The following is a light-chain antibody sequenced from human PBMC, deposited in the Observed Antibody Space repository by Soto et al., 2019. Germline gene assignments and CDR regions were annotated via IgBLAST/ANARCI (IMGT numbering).Light chain of an antibody. J-gene: IGKJ1*01. V-gene: IGKV3-20*01. CDR2: AAS. CDR3: QQYGSSGT. CDR1: QGVTTN. Sequence: EIVMTQSAASLSVSPGERVTLSCRAGQGVTTNFAWYQQRPGKAPKLLIYAASNLQNEVPSRFSGSGSGTDFTLTISRLEPEDFAVYYCQQYGSSGTLCQGTKVDIK.